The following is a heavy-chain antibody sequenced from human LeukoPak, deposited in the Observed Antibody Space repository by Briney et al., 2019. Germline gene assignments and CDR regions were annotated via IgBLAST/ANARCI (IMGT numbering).Heavy chain of an antibody. J-gene: IGHJ4*02. CDR2: INQDGSQK. D-gene: IGHD4-17*01. V-gene: IGHV3-7*01. CDR3: ARFGDYGEY. CDR1: GFTFILYW. Sequence: GGSLRLSCVASGFTFILYWMTWVRQFPGKGLEWVADINQDGSQKYSVDSVKGRFTISRDNDRNAVFLQMNSLRDDDKAVYYCARFGDYGEYWGQGTLVIVSS.